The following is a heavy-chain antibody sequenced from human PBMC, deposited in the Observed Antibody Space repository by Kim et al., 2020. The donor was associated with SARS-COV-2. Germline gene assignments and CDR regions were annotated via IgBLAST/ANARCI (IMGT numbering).Heavy chain of an antibody. CDR1: GYSFTSYW. Sequence: GESLKISCKGSGYSFTSYWISWVRQMPGKGLEWMGRIDPSDSYTNYSPSFQGHVTISADKSISTAYLQWSSLKASDTAMYYCARHRGRWFLGLKSGRGGWFDPWGQGTLVTVSS. D-gene: IGHD1-26*01. CDR3: ARHRGRWFLGLKSGRGGWFDP. CDR2: IDPSDSYT. V-gene: IGHV5-10-1*01. J-gene: IGHJ5*02.